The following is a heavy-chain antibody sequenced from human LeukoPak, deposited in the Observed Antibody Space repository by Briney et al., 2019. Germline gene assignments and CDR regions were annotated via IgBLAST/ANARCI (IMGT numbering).Heavy chain of an antibody. Sequence: GGSLRLSCAASGCTFSSYWMHWVRQAPGKGLVWVSRINSDGSSTSYADSVKGRFTISRDNAKNTLYLQMNSLRAEDTAVYYCARAPRYSGSYYPFDYWGQGTLVTVSS. D-gene: IGHD1-26*01. V-gene: IGHV3-74*01. CDR3: ARAPRYSGSYYPFDY. J-gene: IGHJ4*02. CDR2: INSDGSST. CDR1: GCTFSSYW.